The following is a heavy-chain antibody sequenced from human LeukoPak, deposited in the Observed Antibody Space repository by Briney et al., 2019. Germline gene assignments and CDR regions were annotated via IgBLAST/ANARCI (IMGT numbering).Heavy chain of an antibody. J-gene: IGHJ3*02. CDR3: ARLGYCSSTSCYGAAFDI. V-gene: IGHV4-61*02. D-gene: IGHD2-2*01. Sequence: PSETLSLTCTVSGGSISSGSYYWSWIRQPAGKGLEWIGRIYTSGSTNYNPSLKSRVTISVDTSKNQFSLKLSSVTAADTAVYYCARLGYCSSTSCYGAAFDIWGQGTMVTVSS. CDR1: GGSISSGSYY. CDR2: IYTSGST.